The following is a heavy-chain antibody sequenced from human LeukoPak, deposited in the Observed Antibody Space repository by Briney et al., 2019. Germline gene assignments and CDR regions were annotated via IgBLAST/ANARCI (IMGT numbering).Heavy chain of an antibody. Sequence: ASVKVSCKASGGTFSSYAISWVRQAPGQGLEWMGGIIPIFGTANYAQKFQGRVTITADESTSTAYMELNSLRSEDTAVYYCASVSQNRFDPWGQGTLVTVSS. D-gene: IGHD3-16*02. CDR1: GGTFSSYA. CDR2: IIPIFGTA. CDR3: ASVSQNRFDP. J-gene: IGHJ5*02. V-gene: IGHV1-69*13.